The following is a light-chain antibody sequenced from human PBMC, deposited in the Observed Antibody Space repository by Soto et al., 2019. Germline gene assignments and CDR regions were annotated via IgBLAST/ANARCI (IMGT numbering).Light chain of an antibody. J-gene: IGKJ2*01. CDR1: QSVNSRY. CDR2: DAS. Sequence: EIVLTQSPGTLCLSPGEIATLSCRASQSVNSRYLAWYQQKPGQAPRLLIYDASSRATGIPDRFSGSGSGTDFTLTISRLEPEDFAVYYCQQYGSSPYTFGQGTKLEIK. CDR3: QQYGSSPYT. V-gene: IGKV3-20*01.